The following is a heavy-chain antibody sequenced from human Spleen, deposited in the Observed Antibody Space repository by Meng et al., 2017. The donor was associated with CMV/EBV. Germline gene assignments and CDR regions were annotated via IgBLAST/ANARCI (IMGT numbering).Heavy chain of an antibody. V-gene: IGHV3-30-3*02. J-gene: IGHJ4*02. CDR1: FRSYA. CDR3: AKVQPFSKIRFLETSYFDY. D-gene: IGHD3-3*01. CDR2: ISYDGSNK. Sequence: FRSYAMHWVRQAPGKGLEWVAVISYDGSNKYYADSVKGRFTISRDNSKNTLYLQMNSLRAEDTAIYYCAKVQPFSKIRFLETSYFDYWGQGTLVTVSS.